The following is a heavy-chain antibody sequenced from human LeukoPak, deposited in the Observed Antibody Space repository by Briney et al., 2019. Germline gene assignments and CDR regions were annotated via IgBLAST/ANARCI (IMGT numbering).Heavy chain of an antibody. CDR1: GFTFSNYA. J-gene: IGHJ4*02. CDR3: ARDRDTAMGL. CDR2: ISYDGNDK. D-gene: IGHD5-18*01. V-gene: IGHV3-30-3*01. Sequence: GGSLRLSCAASGFTFSNYAMHWVRQAPGKGLEWVALISYDGNDKYYTDSVKGRFTISRDKSKNTLYLQMNSLRAEDTAVYYCARDRDTAMGLWGQGTLVTVSS.